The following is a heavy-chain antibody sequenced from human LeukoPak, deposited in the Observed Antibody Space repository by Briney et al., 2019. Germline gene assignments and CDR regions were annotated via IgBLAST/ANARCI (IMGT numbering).Heavy chain of an antibody. V-gene: IGHV4-59*01. CDR3: ATFDDSGGKWLDP. Sequence: SVTVSLTCTVSGDSTRTYYWSWIRQPPGKGLEWSGYVYHTWTTNYNPSLRSRVTISIDTSKKQYSLKLTSVTAADTAVYYCATFDDSGGKWLDPWGQGTLVAVSS. D-gene: IGHD4-23*01. CDR2: VYHTWTT. CDR1: GDSTRTYY. J-gene: IGHJ5*02.